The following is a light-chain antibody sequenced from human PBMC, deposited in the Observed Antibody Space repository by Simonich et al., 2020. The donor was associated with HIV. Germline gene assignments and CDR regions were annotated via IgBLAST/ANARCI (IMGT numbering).Light chain of an antibody. V-gene: IGKV3-15*01. J-gene: IGKJ1*01. CDR2: GAS. Sequence: EIVMTQSPATLSVSPGERATLSCRARQSISSSLAWYQQKPGQAPRLLIYGASTRATGIPARFSGSGSGTEFNLTISSLQPEDFASYYCQQSYSSPNWTFGQGTKVEIK. CDR1: QSISSS. CDR3: QQSYSSPNWT.